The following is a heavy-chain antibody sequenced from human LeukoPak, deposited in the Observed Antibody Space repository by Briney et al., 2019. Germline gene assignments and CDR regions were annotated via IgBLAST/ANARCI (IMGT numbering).Heavy chain of an antibody. D-gene: IGHD1-26*01. CDR3: ARGYSATYGRLDP. CDR1: GGSFSGYY. J-gene: IGHJ5*02. Sequence: SETLSLTCAVYGGSFSGYYWSWIRQPPGEGLEWIGYISYTGNTNYNPSLKSRVTISVDTSKNQFSQKLTSVTAADTAVYFCARGYSATYGRLDPWGQGTLVTVSS. V-gene: IGHV4-59*01. CDR2: ISYTGNT.